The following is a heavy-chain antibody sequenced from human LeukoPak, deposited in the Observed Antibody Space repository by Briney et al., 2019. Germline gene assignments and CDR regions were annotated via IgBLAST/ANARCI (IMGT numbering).Heavy chain of an antibody. Sequence: GGSLRLSCAASGFALSSHWMTWVRQVPGRGPEWVANVNRDGSETYYLDSVKGRFTISKDNAKNSLYLQMNSLRAEDTAVYFCAKGGPQFFDYWGQGSLVTVSS. D-gene: IGHD5-24*01. CDR2: VNRDGSET. CDR1: GFALSSHW. V-gene: IGHV3-7*03. J-gene: IGHJ4*02. CDR3: AKGGPQFFDY.